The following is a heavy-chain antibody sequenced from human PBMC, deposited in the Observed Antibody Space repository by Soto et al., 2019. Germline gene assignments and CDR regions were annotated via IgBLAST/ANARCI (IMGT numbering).Heavy chain of an antibody. CDR3: ASSKWFDP. J-gene: IGHJ5*02. CDR1: GASISSRCYY. V-gene: IGHV4-39*01. CDR2: IYYSGST. Sequence: PSETLSLTCTVSGASISSRCYYWGWIRQPPGKGLEGIGTIYYSGSTYYNPSLKSRGTISLATSKNQFSRKLSSVTAPATAVYYCASSKWFDPWGQGTLVTVSS.